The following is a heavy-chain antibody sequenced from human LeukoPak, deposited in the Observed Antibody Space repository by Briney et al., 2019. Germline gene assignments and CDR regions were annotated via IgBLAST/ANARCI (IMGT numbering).Heavy chain of an antibody. D-gene: IGHD2-15*01. CDR1: GGSISSYY. CDR2: IYYSGST. V-gene: IGHV4-59*01. Sequence: SETLSLTCTVSGGSISSYYWSWIRQPPGKGLEWIGYIYYSGSTNYNPSLKSRVTISVDTSKNQFSLKLSSVTAADAAVYYCARNAPPGWYPDYWGQGTLVTVSS. CDR3: ARNAPPGWYPDY. J-gene: IGHJ4*02.